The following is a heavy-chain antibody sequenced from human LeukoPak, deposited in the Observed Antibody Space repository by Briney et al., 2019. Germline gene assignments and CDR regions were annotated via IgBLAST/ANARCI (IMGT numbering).Heavy chain of an antibody. Sequence: GGSLRLSCAASGFTFSSYEMNWVRQAPGKGLEWVAVISYDGSNKYYADSVKGRFTISRDNSKNTLYLQMNSLRAEDTAVYYCARRAGAYSHPYDYWGQGTLVTVSS. CDR1: GFTFSSYE. D-gene: IGHD4/OR15-4a*01. V-gene: IGHV3-30*04. J-gene: IGHJ4*02. CDR2: ISYDGSNK. CDR3: ARRAGAYSHPYDY.